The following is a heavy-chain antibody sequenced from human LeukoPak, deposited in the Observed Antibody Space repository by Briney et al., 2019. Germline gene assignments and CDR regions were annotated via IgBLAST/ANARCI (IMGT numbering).Heavy chain of an antibody. J-gene: IGHJ3*02. V-gene: IGHV4-4*07. D-gene: IGHD3-22*01. CDR2: IYTSGST. CDR3: ARAKDYYDSSGPKALGAFDI. CDR1: GGSISSYY. Sequence: SETLSLTCTVSGGSISSYYWSWIRQPAGKGLEWIGRIYTSGSTNYNPSLKSRVTMSVDTSKNQFSLKLSSVTAADTAVYYCARAKDYYDSSGPKALGAFDIWGQGTMVTVSS.